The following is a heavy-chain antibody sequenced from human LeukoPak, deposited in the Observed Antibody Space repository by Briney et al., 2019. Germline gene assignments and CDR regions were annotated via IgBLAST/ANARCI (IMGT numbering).Heavy chain of an antibody. V-gene: IGHV4-4*07. J-gene: IGHJ4*02. Sequence: PSETLSLTCTVSGGSISSYYWSWIRQPAGKGLEWIGRIYTSGSTNYNPSLKSRVTMSVDTSKNQFSLKLSSVTAADTAVYYCAGGTGYNWNERFDYWGQGTPVTVSS. CDR2: IYTSGST. D-gene: IGHD1-20*01. CDR1: GGSISSYY. CDR3: AGGTGYNWNERFDY.